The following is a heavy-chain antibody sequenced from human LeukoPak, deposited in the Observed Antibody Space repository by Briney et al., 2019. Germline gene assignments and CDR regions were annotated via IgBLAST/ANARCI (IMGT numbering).Heavy chain of an antibody. CDR3: ARHPDAFDI. V-gene: IGHV4-39*01. CDR2: IYYTGIT. J-gene: IGHJ3*02. Sequence: SETLSLTCTVSGGSINSGSYYWGWTRQPPGKGLEWIGRIYYTGITYYNPSLKSRVTISVDTSKNQFSLELTSVTAADTAVYYCARHPDAFDIWGQGTMVTVS. CDR1: GGSINSGSYY.